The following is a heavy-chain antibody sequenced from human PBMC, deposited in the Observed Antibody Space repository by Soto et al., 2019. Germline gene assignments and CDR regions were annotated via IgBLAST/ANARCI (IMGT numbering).Heavy chain of an antibody. Sequence: GGSLRLSCTVSGFAFNNYGINWVRQAPGKGLEWVSLISKSDYTYYSDSVKGRFTISRDNAKNSVSLQMNTLRVEDTAVYYCAREDSIIIPAVSDFWGQGTLVTVSS. CDR2: ISKSDYT. CDR1: GFAFNNYG. D-gene: IGHD2-2*01. V-gene: IGHV3-21*01. CDR3: AREDSIIIPAVSDF. J-gene: IGHJ4*02.